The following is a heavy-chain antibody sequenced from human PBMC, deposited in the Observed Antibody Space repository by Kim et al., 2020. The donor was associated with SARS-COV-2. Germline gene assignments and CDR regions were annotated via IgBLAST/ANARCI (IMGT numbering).Heavy chain of an antibody. J-gene: IGHJ4*02. D-gene: IGHD6-6*01. CDR2: INGDGSSM. V-gene: IGHV3-11*01. CDR3: VREPSN. Sequence: GGSLRLSCEASGFRFSDYYMSWIRQAPGKGLEWVAYINGDGSSMKCADSVNGRFSISRDNANKSLSLQMNSLTPEDTAVYYCVREPSNWVQGTLVTVSS. CDR1: GFRFSDYY.